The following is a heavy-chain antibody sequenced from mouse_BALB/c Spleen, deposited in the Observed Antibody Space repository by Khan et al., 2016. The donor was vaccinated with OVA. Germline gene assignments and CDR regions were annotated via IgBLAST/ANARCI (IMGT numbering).Heavy chain of an antibody. J-gene: IGHJ3*01. CDR2: IDPSDSYT. Sequence: QVQLQQPGAELVKPGASVKLSCKASGYPLTSYWLHWVKQRPGQGLEWIGEIDPSDSYTNYNQKFKGKATVTVDKSSSTTYMQLSSLTSEDSAVYYCVRAFRYGSSTWFDHWGQGTLVTVSA. CDR3: VRAFRYGSSTWFDH. V-gene: IGHV1-69*02. D-gene: IGHD1-1*01. CDR1: GYPLTSYW.